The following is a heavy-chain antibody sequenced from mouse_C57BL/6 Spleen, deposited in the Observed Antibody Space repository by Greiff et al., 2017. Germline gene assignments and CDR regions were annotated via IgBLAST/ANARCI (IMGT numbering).Heavy chain of an antibody. CDR3: AREDDDGYYWYFDV. J-gene: IGHJ1*03. D-gene: IGHD2-3*01. Sequence: EVKLMESGGGLVQSGRSLRLSCATSGFTFSDFYMEWVRQAPGKGLEWIAASRNKANDYTTEYSASVKGRFIVSRDTSQSILYLQMNALRAEDTAIYYCAREDDDGYYWYFDVWGTGTTVTVSS. CDR1: GFTFSDFY. CDR2: SRNKANDYTT. V-gene: IGHV7-1*01.